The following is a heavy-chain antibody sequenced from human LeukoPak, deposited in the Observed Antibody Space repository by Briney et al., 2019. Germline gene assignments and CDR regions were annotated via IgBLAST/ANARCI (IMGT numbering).Heavy chain of an antibody. J-gene: IGHJ4*02. Sequence: PGGSLRLSCTASGFTFRNYAMTWVRQAPGKGREWVSTISGSGGTTYYADSVQGRLSISRDNSKNTLSLQMNSVKAEETGVCYCAKPSSIVIVPTALQRSLDYWGQGALVTVSS. V-gene: IGHV3-23*01. CDR3: AKPSSIVIVPTALQRSLDY. CDR2: ISGSGGTT. CDR1: GFTFRNYA. D-gene: IGHD2/OR15-2a*01.